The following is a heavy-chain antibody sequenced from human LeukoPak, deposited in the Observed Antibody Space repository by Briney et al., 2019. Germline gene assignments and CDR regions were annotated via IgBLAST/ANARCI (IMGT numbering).Heavy chain of an antibody. Sequence: GRSLRLSCAASGFTFSSYAMHWVRQAPGKGLEWVAVISYDGSNKYYADSVKGRFTISRDNSKNTLYLQMGSLRAEDMAVYYCARDSYGSGSYLLDYWGQGTLVTVSS. D-gene: IGHD3-10*01. CDR2: ISYDGSNK. J-gene: IGHJ4*02. CDR3: ARDSYGSGSYLLDY. V-gene: IGHV3-30*14. CDR1: GFTFSSYA.